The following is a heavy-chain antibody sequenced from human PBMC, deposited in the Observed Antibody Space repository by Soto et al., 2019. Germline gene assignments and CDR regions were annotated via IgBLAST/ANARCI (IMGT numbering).Heavy chain of an antibody. CDR3: AYYARYFDL. V-gene: IGHV3-23*01. Sequence: GGSLRLSCAASGFTFSSYAMSWVRQAPGKGLEWVSAISGSGDSTYYADSVTGRFTISRDNSKNTLYLQMNSLSAQDTAVYYCAYYARYFDLWGRGTLVTVSS. D-gene: IGHD3-10*01. J-gene: IGHJ2*01. CDR2: ISGSGDST. CDR1: GFTFSSYA.